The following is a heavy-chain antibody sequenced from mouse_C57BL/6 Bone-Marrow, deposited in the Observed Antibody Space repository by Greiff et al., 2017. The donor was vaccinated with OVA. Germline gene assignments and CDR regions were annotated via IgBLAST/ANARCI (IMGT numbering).Heavy chain of an antibody. V-gene: IGHV1-49*01. J-gene: IGHJ4*01. CDR1: YFAFMASA. CDR2: FTMYSDAT. D-gene: IGHD1-1*01. Sequence: LKESGAELVRPGSSVKLSCKDSYFAFMASAMHWVKQRPGHGLEWIGSFTMYSDATEYSENFKGKATLTANTSSSTAYMELSSLTSEDSAVYYCARGSSYDYYAMDYWGQGTSVTVSS. CDR3: ARGSSYDYYAMDY.